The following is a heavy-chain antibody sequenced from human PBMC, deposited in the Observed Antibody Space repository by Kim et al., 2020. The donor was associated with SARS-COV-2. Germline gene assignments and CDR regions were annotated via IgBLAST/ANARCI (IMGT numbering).Heavy chain of an antibody. J-gene: IGHJ3*02. Sequence: RVTISVDTSKNQFSLKLSSVTAADTAVYYCARSKRITIFGVVIIPGAFDIWGQGTMVTVSS. D-gene: IGHD3-3*01. V-gene: IGHV4-59*01. CDR3: ARSKRITIFGVVIIPGAFDI.